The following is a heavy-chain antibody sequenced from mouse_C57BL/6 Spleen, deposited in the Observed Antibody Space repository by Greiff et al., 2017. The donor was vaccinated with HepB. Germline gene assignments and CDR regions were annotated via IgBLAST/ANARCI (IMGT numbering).Heavy chain of an antibody. Sequence: QVQLQQSGAELVRPGASVTLSCKASGYTFTDYEMHWVKQTPVHGLEWIGAIDPETGGTAYNQKFKGKAILTAVKSSSTAYMELRSLTSEDSAVYYCTRGWDSPYWGQGTLVTVSA. D-gene: IGHD4-1*01. CDR2: IDPETGGT. CDR1: GYTFTDYE. V-gene: IGHV1-15*01. J-gene: IGHJ3*01. CDR3: TRGWDSPY.